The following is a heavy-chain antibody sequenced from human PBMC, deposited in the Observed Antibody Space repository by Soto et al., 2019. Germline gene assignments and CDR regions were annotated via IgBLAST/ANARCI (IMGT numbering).Heavy chain of an antibody. D-gene: IGHD1-1*01. J-gene: IGHJ5*02. CDR3: SRGITGILPPWHFDP. V-gene: IGHV5-51*01. Sequence: PGGSPDTSCQGSGFTFTIYWVGWVRQMSGQGLGGMGISYPGDSDTRYSPSFPCQATNSPVKSLSTAFLQWSSLKAADTAMYFCSRGITGILPPWHFDPWGQGTLVTVSS. CDR2: SYPGDSDT. CDR1: GFTFTIYW.